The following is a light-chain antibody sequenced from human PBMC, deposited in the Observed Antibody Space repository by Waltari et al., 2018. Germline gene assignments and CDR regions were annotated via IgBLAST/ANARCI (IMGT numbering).Light chain of an antibody. Sequence: SYVVTQPPSESVAPGQTARITCGGHRIGSKSVHWYQQRPGQAPVMVVYEKSKRPSGSSERLSGTNFANTATLSISRVEAGDEADYYCQVWDDNSDQGVFGGGTKLTVL. CDR3: QVWDDNSDQGV. CDR1: RIGSKS. CDR2: EKS. J-gene: IGLJ2*01. V-gene: IGLV3-21*02.